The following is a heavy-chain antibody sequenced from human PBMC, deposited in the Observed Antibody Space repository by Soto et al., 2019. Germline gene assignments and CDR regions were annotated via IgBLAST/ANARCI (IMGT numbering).Heavy chain of an antibody. V-gene: IGHV4-34*01. D-gene: IGHD6-6*01. CDR1: GGSFSGYY. Sequence: SETLSLTCAVYGGSFSGYYWSWIRQPPGKGLEWIGEINHSGSTNYNPSLKSRVTISVDTSKNQFSLKLSSVTAADTAVYYCARAARRTFRSIDYWGQGTLVTVST. J-gene: IGHJ4*02. CDR2: INHSGST. CDR3: ARAARRTFRSIDY.